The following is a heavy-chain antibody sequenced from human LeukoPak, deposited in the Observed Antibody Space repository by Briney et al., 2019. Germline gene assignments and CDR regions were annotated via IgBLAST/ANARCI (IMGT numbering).Heavy chain of an antibody. CDR2: ISSSSSYT. Sequence: GGSLRLSCVVSGIPFSDYYMNWIRQAPGKGLEWISYISSSSSYTDYADSVKGRLTISRDNAKSALYLQMNSLRLEDTAVYYRAAGTAADFWGQGTLVTVSS. V-gene: IGHV3-11*03. CDR1: GIPFSDYY. CDR3: AAGTAADF. D-gene: IGHD6-13*01. J-gene: IGHJ4*02.